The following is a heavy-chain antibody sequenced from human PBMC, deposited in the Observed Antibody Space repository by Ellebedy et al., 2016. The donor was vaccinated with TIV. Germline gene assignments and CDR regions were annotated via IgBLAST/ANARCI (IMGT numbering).Heavy chain of an antibody. J-gene: IGHJ3*02. V-gene: IGHV3-49*03. D-gene: IGHD6-13*01. CDR3: TRTSSSWYLAAFDI. CDR2: IRSKAYGGTT. Sequence: GGSLRLSCTASGFTFGDYAMSWFRQAPGKGLEGVGFIRSKAYGGTTEYAASVKGRFTISRDDSKSIAYLQMNSLKTEDTAVYYCTRTSSSWYLAAFDIWGQGAMVTVSS. CDR1: GFTFGDYA.